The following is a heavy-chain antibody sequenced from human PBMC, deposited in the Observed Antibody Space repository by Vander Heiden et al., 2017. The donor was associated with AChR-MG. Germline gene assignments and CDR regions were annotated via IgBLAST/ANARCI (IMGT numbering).Heavy chain of an antibody. V-gene: IGHV4-4*07. D-gene: IGHD3-10*01. CDR3: ARDQDGPGSYYNDDFDF. CDR1: GGSLSGYF. Sequence: QVQLQESGPGLVKPSETLSLTCPVSGGSLSGYFWRWIRQPAGKGLEWIGRVYSSGHTNYNPSLNSRVTMSVDTSKNQFSLNLSSVTAADTAVYYCARDQDGPGSYYNDDFDFWGQGTMVTVSS. CDR2: VYSSGHT. J-gene: IGHJ3*01.